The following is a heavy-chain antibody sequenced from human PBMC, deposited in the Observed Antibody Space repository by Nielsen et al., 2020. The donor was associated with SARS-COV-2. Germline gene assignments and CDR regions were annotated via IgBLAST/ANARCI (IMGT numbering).Heavy chain of an antibody. V-gene: IGHV1-2*06. CDR1: GYTFTGYY. CDR3: ARAYCDSTTCYRHAFDI. Sequence: ASVQVSCKASGYTFTGYYMHWVRQAPGQGLEWMGRINPNSGGTNYAQKFQGRVTVTRDTSTSTVYMELSSLRSEDSAVYFCARAYCDSTTCYRHAFDIWGQGTLVTVSS. D-gene: IGHD2-2*02. CDR2: INPNSGGT. J-gene: IGHJ3*02.